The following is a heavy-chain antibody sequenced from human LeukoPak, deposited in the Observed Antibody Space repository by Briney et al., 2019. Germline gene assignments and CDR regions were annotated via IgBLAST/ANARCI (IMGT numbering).Heavy chain of an antibody. V-gene: IGHV3-7*01. D-gene: IGHD2-21*01. CDR3: AREGGGAFLDAFDI. J-gene: IGHJ3*02. CDR1: GFTFSSYW. CDR2: INHNGNVN. Sequence: GGSLRLSCAASGFTFSSYWMNWARQAPGKGLEWVASINHNGNVNYYVDSVKGRFTISRDNAKNSLYLQMSNLRAEDTAAYYCAREGGGAFLDAFDIWGQGTKVTVSS.